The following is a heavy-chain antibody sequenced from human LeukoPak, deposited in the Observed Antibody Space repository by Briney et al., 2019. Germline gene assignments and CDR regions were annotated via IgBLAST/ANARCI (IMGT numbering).Heavy chain of an antibody. CDR2: ISDSGGTT. CDR3: AKHSYRVDSFTDY. Sequence: GGSLRLSCAASGFTFSTYAMSWVRQAPGKALEWVSGISDSGGTTYYADSVKRRFTISRDNSKNTLYLQMNSLRAEDTAVYYCAKHSYRVDSFTDYWGLGTLVTVSS. CDR1: GFTFSTYA. V-gene: IGHV3-23*01. D-gene: IGHD5-12*01. J-gene: IGHJ4*02.